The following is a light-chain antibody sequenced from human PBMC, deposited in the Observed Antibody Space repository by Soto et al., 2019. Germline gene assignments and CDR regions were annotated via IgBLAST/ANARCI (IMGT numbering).Light chain of an antibody. CDR1: QTIMTY. Sequence: DIQMTQSPSSLSASVGDEVTITCRASQTIMTYLNWYQLKPGKPPKLLIYAASSLQSGVPSRFSGSGSGTDSTLTISSLQPEDFATYYCQQSYSTPITFGQGTRLEIK. CDR3: QQSYSTPIT. CDR2: AAS. V-gene: IGKV1-39*01. J-gene: IGKJ5*01.